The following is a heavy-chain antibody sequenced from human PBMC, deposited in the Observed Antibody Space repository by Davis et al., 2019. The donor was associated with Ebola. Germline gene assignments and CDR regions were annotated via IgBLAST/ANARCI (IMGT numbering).Heavy chain of an antibody. D-gene: IGHD3-3*01. V-gene: IGHV3-48*04. CDR2: ISSSSSTI. Sequence: GESLKISCAASGFTFSSYSMNWVRQAPGKGLEWVSYISSSSSTIYYADSVKGRFTISRDNAKNSLFLEMKSLRVEDTALYYCVKDMSGWRHYWAMDVWGKGTTVTVST. J-gene: IGHJ6*04. CDR3: VKDMSGWRHYWAMDV. CDR1: GFTFSSYS.